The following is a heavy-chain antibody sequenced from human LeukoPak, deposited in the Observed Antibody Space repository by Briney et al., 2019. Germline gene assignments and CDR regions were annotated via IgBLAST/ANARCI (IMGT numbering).Heavy chain of an antibody. CDR3: AREDTAIDY. Sequence: SSGTLSLTCTVSGGSISSDYWSWIRPPARKGLEWIGRIYTSGSTNYNPSLKSRVSMSVDTSKNQFSLKLSSVTAADTAVYYCAREDTAIDYWGQGTLVTVSS. J-gene: IGHJ4*02. D-gene: IGHD5-18*01. CDR2: IYTSGST. CDR1: GGSISSDY. V-gene: IGHV4-4*07.